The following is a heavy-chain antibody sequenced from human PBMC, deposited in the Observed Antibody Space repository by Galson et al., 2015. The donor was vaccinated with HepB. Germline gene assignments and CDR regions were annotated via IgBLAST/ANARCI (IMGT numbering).Heavy chain of an antibody. D-gene: IGHD4-17*01. CDR2: IYSGGIT. CDR1: GFTVSNNY. CDR3: ARDHEYGDYAYYYYYGMDV. V-gene: IGHV3-53*01. J-gene: IGHJ6*02. Sequence: SLRLSCAASGFTVSNNYMNWVRQAPGKGLEWVSVIYSGGITYYADSVKGRFTISRDNSKNTLYLQMNSLRAEDTAVYYCARDHEYGDYAYYYYYGMDVWGQGTTVTVSS.